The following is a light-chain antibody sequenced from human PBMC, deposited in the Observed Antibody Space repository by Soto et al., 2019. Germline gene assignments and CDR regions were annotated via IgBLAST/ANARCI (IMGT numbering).Light chain of an antibody. CDR3: QQYDNWPQT. V-gene: IGKV3-15*01. J-gene: IGKJ1*01. Sequence: EIVMTQSPATLSVSPGERATLSCGASQSVRSYLAWYQQKPGQAPRLLIHGASTRAPGIPARFSGSGSGTDFTLTISSLQSEDFAVYYCQQYDNWPQTFGQGTKLDIK. CDR2: GAS. CDR1: QSVRSY.